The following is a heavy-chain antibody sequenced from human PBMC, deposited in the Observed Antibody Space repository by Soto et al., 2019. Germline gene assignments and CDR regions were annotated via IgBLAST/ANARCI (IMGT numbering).Heavy chain of an antibody. Sequence: ASVKVSCKASGYTFTGYYMHWVRQAPGQGLEWMGWINPNSGGTNYAQKFQGRVTMTRDTSISTAYMELSRLRSDDTAVYYCATSHYDFWSGYFFDYWGQGTLVTVSS. CDR1: GYTFTGYY. V-gene: IGHV1-2*02. CDR2: INPNSGGT. D-gene: IGHD3-3*01. J-gene: IGHJ4*02. CDR3: ATSHYDFWSGYFFDY.